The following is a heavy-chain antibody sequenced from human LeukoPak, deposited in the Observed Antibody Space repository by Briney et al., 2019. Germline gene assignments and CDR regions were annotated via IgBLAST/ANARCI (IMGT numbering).Heavy chain of an antibody. D-gene: IGHD2-8*01. CDR2: IYYTGST. V-gene: IGHV4-39*07. J-gene: IGHJ4*02. Sequence: PSETLSLTCTVSRGSVSSSTYYWSWVRQPPGKGLDWIASIYYTGSTYYNPSLKSRVTISLDMSKNEFFLTMTSVTAADTAVYFCTAEKNGSPHYWGQGTQVTVSS. CDR1: RGSVSSSTYY. CDR3: TAEKNGSPHY.